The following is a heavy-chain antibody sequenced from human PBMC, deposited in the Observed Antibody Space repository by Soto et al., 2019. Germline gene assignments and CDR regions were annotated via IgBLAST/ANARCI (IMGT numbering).Heavy chain of an antibody. J-gene: IGHJ3*02. D-gene: IGHD3-9*01. CDR1: GFTFSSYW. CDR2: IKQDGSEK. CDR3: ARSKRHYDILTGYYTVGSDAFDI. Sequence: GGSLRLSCAASGFTFSSYWMSWVRQAPGKGLEWVANIKQDGSEKYYVDSVKGRFTISRDNAKNSLYLQMNSLRAEDTAVYYCARSKRHYDILTGYYTVGSDAFDIWGQGTMVTVSS. V-gene: IGHV3-7*01.